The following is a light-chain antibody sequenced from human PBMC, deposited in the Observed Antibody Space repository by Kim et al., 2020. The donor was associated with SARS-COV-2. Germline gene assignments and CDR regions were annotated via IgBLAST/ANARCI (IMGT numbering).Light chain of an antibody. J-gene: IGKJ1*01. Sequence: EIVLTQSPGTLSLSPGERATLSCRASQSVSSSYLAWYQQKPGQAPRLLIYGASSMATGIPDRFSGSGSGTDFTLTISRLEPEDFVVYYCQQYDSSRWTFGQGTKVDIK. CDR2: GAS. CDR1: QSVSSSY. V-gene: IGKV3-20*01. CDR3: QQYDSSRWT.